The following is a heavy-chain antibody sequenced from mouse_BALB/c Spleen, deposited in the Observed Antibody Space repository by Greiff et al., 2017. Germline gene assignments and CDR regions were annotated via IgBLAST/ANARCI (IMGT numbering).Heavy chain of an antibody. J-gene: IGHJ1*01. Sequence: EVKLMESGPGLVKPSQSLSLTCSVTGYSITSGYYWNWIRQIPGNKLEWMGYISYDGSNNYNPSLKNRISITRDTSKNQFFLKLNSVTTEDTATYYCARINYYGSSYGYFDVWGAGTTVTVSS. CDR1: GYSITSGYY. CDR3: ARINYYGSSYGYFDV. V-gene: IGHV3-6*02. CDR2: ISYDGSN. D-gene: IGHD1-1*01.